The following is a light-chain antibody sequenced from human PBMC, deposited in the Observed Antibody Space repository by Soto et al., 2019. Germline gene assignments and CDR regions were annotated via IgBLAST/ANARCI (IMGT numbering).Light chain of an antibody. CDR2: GVT. Sequence: QSALTQPASVSGSPGQSITISCTGTDSDIGNYNYVSWYQQHPGKAPKLMIYGVTNRPSGVSDRFSGSKSGNAASLTISGLQAEDEADYYCSSYTSYTTLWVFGGGTEVTVL. J-gene: IGLJ3*02. CDR1: DSDIGNYNY. V-gene: IGLV2-14*01. CDR3: SSYTSYTTLWV.